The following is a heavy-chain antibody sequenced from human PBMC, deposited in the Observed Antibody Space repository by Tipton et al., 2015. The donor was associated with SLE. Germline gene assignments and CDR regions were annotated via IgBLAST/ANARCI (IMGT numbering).Heavy chain of an antibody. CDR2: ISWNSGRI. Sequence: SLRLSCVASGFTFDDYAMHWVRQGPGKGLEWVSGISWNSGRIGYADSVKGRFTNSRDNAKNSLYLQMDSLRAEDTAVYYCAREAHATFDIWGQGTMVIVSS. CDR1: GFTFDDYA. J-gene: IGHJ3*02. CDR3: AREAHATFDI. V-gene: IGHV3-9*01. D-gene: IGHD2-2*01.